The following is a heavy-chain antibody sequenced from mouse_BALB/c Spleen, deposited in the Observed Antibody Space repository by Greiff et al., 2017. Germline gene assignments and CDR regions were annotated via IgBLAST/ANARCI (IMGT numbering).Heavy chain of an antibody. CDR2: INPGSGGT. J-gene: IGHJ3*01. V-gene: IGHV1-54*01. Sequence: VQLQQSGAELVRPGTSVKVSCKASGYAFTNYLIEWVKQRPGQGLEWIGVINPGSGGTNYNEKFKGKATLTADKSSSTAYMQLSSLTSDASAVYVCARIDRYEFAYWGQGTLVTVSA. CDR3: ARIDRYEFAY. D-gene: IGHD2-14*01. CDR1: GYAFTNYL.